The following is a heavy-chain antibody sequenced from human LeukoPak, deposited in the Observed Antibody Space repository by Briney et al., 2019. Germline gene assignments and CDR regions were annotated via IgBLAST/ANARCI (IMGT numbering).Heavy chain of an antibody. CDR1: GFTFSDYW. CDR2: MNSDGGTT. CDR3: ARGSNGWHGIDY. D-gene: IGHD6-19*01. V-gene: IGHV3-74*01. J-gene: IGHJ4*02. Sequence: PGGSLRLSCAASGFTFSDYWMHWVRQAPGKGLVWVSRMNSDGGTTTYADSVQGRFTISRDNAKNTLYLQMNSPRVEDTAVYYCARGSNGWHGIDYWGQGTLVTVSS.